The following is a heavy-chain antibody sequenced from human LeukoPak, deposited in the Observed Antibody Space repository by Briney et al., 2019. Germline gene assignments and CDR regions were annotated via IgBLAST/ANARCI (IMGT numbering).Heavy chain of an antibody. V-gene: IGHV4-59*01. D-gene: IGHD3-22*01. CDR3: GRYYDSSGYSPISY. CDR1: SGSLSDYY. CDR2: IYHSGTT. J-gene: IGHJ4*02. Sequence: SETLSLTCTVSSGSLSDYYWNWIRQPPGKGLEWIGNIYHSGTTNHNPSPKSRVTISIDTSKMQFSLKLRSVTTADTAMYFCGRYYDSSGYSPISYWGQGILVTVSS.